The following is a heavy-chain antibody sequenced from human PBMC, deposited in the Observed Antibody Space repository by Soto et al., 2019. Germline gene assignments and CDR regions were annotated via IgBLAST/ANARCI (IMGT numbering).Heavy chain of an antibody. V-gene: IGHV5-10-1*01. Sequence: QVPRKGLEWMGRIDPSGSSTSYSPSFQGHVTISVDKSTSTAYLQWNSLKASDTAMYYCARLHTSTWYEEEYWGQGTLVTVSS. J-gene: IGHJ4*02. CDR3: ARLHTSTWYEEEY. D-gene: IGHD6-13*01. CDR2: IDPSGSST.